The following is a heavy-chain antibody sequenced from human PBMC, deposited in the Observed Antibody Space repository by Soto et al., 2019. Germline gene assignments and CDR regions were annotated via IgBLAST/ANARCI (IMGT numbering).Heavy chain of an antibody. D-gene: IGHD1-26*01. CDR3: VRDGAKTLRDWFDP. Sequence: SETLSLTCTVSGASISGFYWSWIRKSAGKGLEWIGRIYATGTTDYNPSLKSRVMMSVDTSKKQFSLKLRSVTAADTAVYYRVRDGAKTLRDWFDPWGQGISVTVSS. CDR1: GASISGFY. J-gene: IGHJ5*02. V-gene: IGHV4-4*07. CDR2: IYATGTT.